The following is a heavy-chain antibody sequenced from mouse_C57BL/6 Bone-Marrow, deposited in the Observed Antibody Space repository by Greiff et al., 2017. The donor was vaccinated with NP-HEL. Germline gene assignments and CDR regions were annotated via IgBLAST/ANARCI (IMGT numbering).Heavy chain of an antibody. V-gene: IGHV1-54*01. CDR3: ARSGRGLLYYFDY. CDR2: INPGSGGT. CDR1: GYAFTNYL. Sequence: QVHVKQSGAELVRPGTSVKVSCKASGYAFTNYLIEWVKQRPGQGLEWIGVINPGSGGTNYNEKFKGKATLTADKSSSTAYMQLSSLTSEDSAVYFCARSGRGLLYYFDYWGQGTTLTVSS. D-gene: IGHD3-1*01. J-gene: IGHJ2*01.